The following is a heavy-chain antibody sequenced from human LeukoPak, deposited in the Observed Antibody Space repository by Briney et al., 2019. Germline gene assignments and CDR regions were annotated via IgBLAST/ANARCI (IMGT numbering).Heavy chain of an antibody. CDR3: ARTTIAGSNGMDV. V-gene: IGHV4-31*03. Sequence: SETLSLTCTVSGGSISSGGYYWSWIRQHPGKGLEWIGYIYYSGSTYYNPSLKSRVTISVDTSKNQFYLKLSSVTAADTAVYYCARTTIAGSNGMDVWGQGTTVTVSS. D-gene: IGHD2-21*01. CDR2: IYYSGST. J-gene: IGHJ6*02. CDR1: GGSISSGGYY.